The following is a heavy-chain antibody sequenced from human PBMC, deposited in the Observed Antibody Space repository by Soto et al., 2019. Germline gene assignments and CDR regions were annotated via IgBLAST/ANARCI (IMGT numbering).Heavy chain of an antibody. V-gene: IGHV4-4*02. D-gene: IGHD3-10*01. Sequence: SETLSLTCDVSGASIRSDNWWSWVRQSPGRGLEWIGEIYHSGSTNYSPSLKSRVTISVDKSKNQFSLKLRSVTAADTGVYYCARRVVLESGSLTGNFWGQGTLGTVSS. J-gene: IGHJ4*02. CDR2: IYHSGST. CDR3: ARRVVLESGSLTGNF. CDR1: GASIRSDNW.